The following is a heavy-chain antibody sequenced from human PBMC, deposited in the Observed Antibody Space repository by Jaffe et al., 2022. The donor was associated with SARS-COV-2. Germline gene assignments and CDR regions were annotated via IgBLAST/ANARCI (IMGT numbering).Heavy chain of an antibody. V-gene: IGHV3-48*02. CDR2: ISSSSSTI. Sequence: EVQLVESGGGLVQPGGSLRLSCAASGFTFSSYSMNWVRQAPGKGLEWVSYISSSSSTIYYADSVKGRFTISRDNAKNSLYLQMNSLRDEDTAVYYCARDGINYYDSSGYYSHFDYWGQGTLVTVSS. CDR3: ARDGINYYDSSGYYSHFDY. CDR1: GFTFSSYS. J-gene: IGHJ4*02. D-gene: IGHD3-22*01.